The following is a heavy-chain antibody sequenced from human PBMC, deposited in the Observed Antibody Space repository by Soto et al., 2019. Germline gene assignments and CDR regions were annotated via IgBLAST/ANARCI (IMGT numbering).Heavy chain of an antibody. CDR1: GYTFTGYY. J-gene: IGHJ4*02. V-gene: IGHV1-2*04. Sequence: ASVKVSCKASGYTFTGYYMHWVRQAPGQGLEWMGWINPNSGGTNYAQKFQGWVTMTRDMSTSTAYMELSSLRSEDTAVYYCAADSEISRSGPYEYDYWGQGTLVTSPQ. CDR2: INPNSGGT. D-gene: IGHD6-19*01. CDR3: AADSEISRSGPYEYDY.